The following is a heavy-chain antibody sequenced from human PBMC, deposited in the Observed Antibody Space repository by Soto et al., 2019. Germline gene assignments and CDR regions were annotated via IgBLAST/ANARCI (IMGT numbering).Heavy chain of an antibody. J-gene: IGHJ6*02. CDR1: GGTFDNYA. Sequence: SVKVSCKASGGTFDNYAVSWVRQAPGQGLEWMGGIIPMFETVNYAQRLQGRLTIAADESTSTAHMELTSLTSADTAIYFCARGLRTGNYGMDVWGQGTTVTVSS. CDR2: IIPMFETV. V-gene: IGHV1-69*13. CDR3: ARGLRTGNYGMDV. D-gene: IGHD2-15*01.